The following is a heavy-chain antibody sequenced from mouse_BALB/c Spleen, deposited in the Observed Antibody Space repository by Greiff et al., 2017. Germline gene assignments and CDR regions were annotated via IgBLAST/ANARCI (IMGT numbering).Heavy chain of an antibody. CDR3: ARASSYYGSSWFAY. Sequence: EVKVVESGGGLVQPGGSLRLSCATSGFTFSDFYMEWVRQPPGKRLEWIAASRNKANDYTTEYSASVKGRFIVSRDTSQSILYLQMNALRAEDTAIYYCARASSYYGSSWFAYWGQGTLVTVSA. J-gene: IGHJ3*01. V-gene: IGHV7-1*02. D-gene: IGHD1-1*01. CDR1: GFTFSDFY. CDR2: SRNKANDYTT.